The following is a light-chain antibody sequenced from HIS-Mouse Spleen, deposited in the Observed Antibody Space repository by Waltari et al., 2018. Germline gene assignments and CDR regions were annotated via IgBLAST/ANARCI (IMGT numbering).Light chain of an antibody. CDR3: QQYYSTPPVT. J-gene: IGKJ4*01. CDR2: WAS. CDR1: QSVLYSSNNKNY. V-gene: IGKV4-1*01. Sequence: DIVMTQSPDSLAVSLGERATINCKSSQSVLYSSNNKNYLAWYQQKPGQPPKLRIYWASTRESGVPDRFSGSGSGTDFTLTISSLQAEDVAVYYCQQYYSTPPVTFGGGTKVEIK.